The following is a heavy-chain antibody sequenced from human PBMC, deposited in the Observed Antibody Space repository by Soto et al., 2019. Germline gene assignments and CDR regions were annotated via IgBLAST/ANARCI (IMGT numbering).Heavy chain of an antibody. CDR1: GYTFTSYG. Sequence: ASVKVSCKASGYTFTSYGISWVRQAPGQGLEWMGWISAYNGNTNYAQKLQGRVTMTTDTSTSTAYMELRSLRSDDTAVYYCARDRSHDYENAFDIWGQGTMVTVSS. CDR2: ISAYNGNT. D-gene: IGHD4-17*01. J-gene: IGHJ3*02. CDR3: ARDRSHDYENAFDI. V-gene: IGHV1-18*01.